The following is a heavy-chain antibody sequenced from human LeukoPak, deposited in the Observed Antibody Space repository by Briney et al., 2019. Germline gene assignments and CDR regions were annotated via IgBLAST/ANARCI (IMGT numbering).Heavy chain of an antibody. CDR1: GFTFNNYV. V-gene: IGHV3-30*18. J-gene: IGHJ4*02. D-gene: IGHD3-16*01. CDR2: ISYDGSNK. CDR3: TKGVLGGTQSVSAGLDS. Sequence: PGRSLRLSCVASGFTFNNYVMHWVRQAPGKGLEWVAVISYDGSNKYYADSVQDRFTISRDNSKNTLYLQMNSLRVEDTAVYYCTKGVLGGTQSVSAGLDSWGQGTLVTVSS.